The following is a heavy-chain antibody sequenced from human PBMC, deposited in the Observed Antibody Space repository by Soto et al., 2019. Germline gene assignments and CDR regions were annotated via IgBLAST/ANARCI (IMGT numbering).Heavy chain of an antibody. CDR1: GYSFSTYG. CDR3: ARDRSFALLEWSPSDSYGMDV. J-gene: IGHJ6*02. CDR2: ISTSNGYT. Sequence: QVQLVQSAGEVKEPGASLKVACKASGYSFSTYGISWVRQAPGQGLEWMGWISTSNGYTNYARKFQGRVSMTTETSTNTDYRAVRSLRSDDTAFYFCARDRSFALLEWSPSDSYGMDVWGQGTSVTVSS. D-gene: IGHD3-3*01. V-gene: IGHV1-18*01.